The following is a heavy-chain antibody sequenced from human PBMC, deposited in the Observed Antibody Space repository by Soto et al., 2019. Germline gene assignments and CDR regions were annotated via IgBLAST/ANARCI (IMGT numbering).Heavy chain of an antibody. Sequence: GGSLRLSCAASGFSLSNYWMHWVRQAPGKGLLWVAHIDHDGSSTKYADSVKGRFTISRDNAKNTMYLQMNSLRAEDTAVYYIQRGRFYGNSPSSYYTYGLDVWGKGPRSPSHQ. D-gene: IGHD3-3*01. J-gene: IGHJ6*04. CDR2: IDHDGSST. CDR3: QRGRFYGNSPSSYYTYGLDV. CDR1: GFSLSNYW. V-gene: IGHV3-74*03.